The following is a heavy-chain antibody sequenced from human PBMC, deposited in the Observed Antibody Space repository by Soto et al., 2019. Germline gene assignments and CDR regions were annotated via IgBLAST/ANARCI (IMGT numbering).Heavy chain of an antibody. J-gene: IGHJ6*02. D-gene: IGHD3-3*01. Sequence: PGGSLRLSCAASGFTFSSYAMSWVRQAPGKGLEWVSAISCSGGSTYYADSVKGRFTISRDNSKNTLYLQMNSLRAEDTAVYYCAKAMFQYDFWSGYYWDYYYYGMDVWGQGTTVTVSS. CDR1: GFTFSSYA. V-gene: IGHV3-23*01. CDR2: ISCSGGST. CDR3: AKAMFQYDFWSGYYWDYYYYGMDV.